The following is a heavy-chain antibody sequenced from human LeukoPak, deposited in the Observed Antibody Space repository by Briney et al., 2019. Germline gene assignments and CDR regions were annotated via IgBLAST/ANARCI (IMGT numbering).Heavy chain of an antibody. CDR2: IKQDGSEK. D-gene: IGHD5-18*01. CDR3: ARSPRPKPGYSYGQGDWFDP. V-gene: IGHV3-7*01. CDR1: GFTFSNYW. J-gene: IGHJ5*02. Sequence: GGSLRLSCAASGFTFSNYWMNWVRQAPGKGLEWVANIKQDGSEKYYVDSVKGRFTISRDNAKNSLYLQMSSLRAEDTAVYYCARSPRPKPGYSYGQGDWFDPWGQGTLVTVSS.